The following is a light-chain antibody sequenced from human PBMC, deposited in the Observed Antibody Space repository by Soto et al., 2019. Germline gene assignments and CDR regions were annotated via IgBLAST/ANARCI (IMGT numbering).Light chain of an antibody. CDR1: QAIRND. CDR3: LQDYNYPPYT. Sequence: AIQMTQSPSSLSASVGDRVTITCRASQAIRNDLGWYQQKPGKAPKLLIYDAFSLQNGVPSRFSGSVSGTDFTLTISSLQPEDVATYYCLQDYNYPPYTFGQGTKLEIK. CDR2: DAF. V-gene: IGKV1-6*01. J-gene: IGKJ2*01.